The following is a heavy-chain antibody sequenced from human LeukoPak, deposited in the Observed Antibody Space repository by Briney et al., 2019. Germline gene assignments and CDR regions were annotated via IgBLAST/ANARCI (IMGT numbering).Heavy chain of an antibody. V-gene: IGHV3-11*06. CDR2: ISSSSSYT. D-gene: IGHD4-17*01. J-gene: IGHJ4*02. CDR1: GFTFSDYY. Sequence: GGSLRLSCAASGFTFSDYYMSWIRQAPGKGLEWVSYISSSSSYTNYADSVKGRFTISRDNAKSSLYPQMNSLRAEDTAVYYCARGGYGDYVIVYWGQGTLVTVSS. CDR3: ARGGYGDYVIVY.